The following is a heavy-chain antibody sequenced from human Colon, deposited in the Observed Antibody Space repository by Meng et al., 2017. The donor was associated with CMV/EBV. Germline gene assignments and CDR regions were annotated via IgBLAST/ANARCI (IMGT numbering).Heavy chain of an antibody. CDR1: GFTFSSYA. V-gene: IGHV3-23*03. CDR2: IYSGGSST. CDR3: ASTIVVEPGFRTDS. Sequence: GESLKISCAASGFTFSSYAMSWVRQAPGKGLEWVSVIYSGGSSTYYADSVKGRFTISRDNSKNTVYLQMNSLRAEDSAVYYCASTIVVEPGFRTDSWCPGPLFPVSS. D-gene: IGHD2-2*01. J-gene: IGHJ4*02.